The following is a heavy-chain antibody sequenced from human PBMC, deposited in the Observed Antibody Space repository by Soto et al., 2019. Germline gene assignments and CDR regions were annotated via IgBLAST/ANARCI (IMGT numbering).Heavy chain of an antibody. CDR1: GYTFTRYT. Sequence: ASVKDSCKASGYTFTRYTMNWVRQAPGQRLEWMGWINPDNGNTKSSQKFQDRVIITRDTSASTAYMDLSSLRSEDTAVYYCARCIAAGQLDPWGQGTLVTVSS. D-gene: IGHD6-13*01. J-gene: IGHJ5*02. CDR3: ARCIAAGQLDP. V-gene: IGHV1-3*01. CDR2: INPDNGNT.